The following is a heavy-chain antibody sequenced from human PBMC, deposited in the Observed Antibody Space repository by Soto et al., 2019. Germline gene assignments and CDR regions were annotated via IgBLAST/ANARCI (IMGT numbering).Heavy chain of an antibody. CDR1: GFTFSSYG. Sequence: QVQLVESGGGVVHPGRSLRLSCAASGFTFSSYGMHWVRQAPGKGLEWVAVISYDGSNKYYADSVKGRFTISRDNSKNTLYLQMNSLRAEDTAVYYCAKAGITMVRGVIIDYYYYYYMDVCGKGTTVTVSS. V-gene: IGHV3-30*18. CDR3: AKAGITMVRGVIIDYYYYYYMDV. J-gene: IGHJ6*03. D-gene: IGHD3-10*01. CDR2: ISYDGSNK.